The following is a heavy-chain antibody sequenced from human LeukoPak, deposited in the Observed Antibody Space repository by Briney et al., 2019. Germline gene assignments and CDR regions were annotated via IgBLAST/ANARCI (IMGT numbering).Heavy chain of an antibody. CDR1: GGTFSSYA. CDR3: ARDHGGYDSFGY. Sequence: ASVKVSCKASGGTFSSYAISWVRQAPGQGLEWMGWISAYNGNTNYAQKLQGRVTMTTDTSTSTAYMELRSLRSDDTAVYYCARDHGGYDSFGYWGQGTLVTVSS. J-gene: IGHJ4*02. V-gene: IGHV1-18*01. CDR2: ISAYNGNT. D-gene: IGHD5-12*01.